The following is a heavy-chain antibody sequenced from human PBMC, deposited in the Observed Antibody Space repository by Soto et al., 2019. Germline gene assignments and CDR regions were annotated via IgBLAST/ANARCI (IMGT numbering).Heavy chain of an antibody. D-gene: IGHD1-1*01. V-gene: IGHV1-18*01. CDR2: ISAYNGNT. CDR1: GYTFTSYG. J-gene: IGHJ6*03. CDR3: ARIPGTGTYYYYYYMDV. Sequence: GASVKVSCKASGYTFTSYGISWVRQAPGQGLEWMGWISAYNGNTNYAQKLQGRVTMTTDTSTSTAYMELRSLRSDDTAVYYCARIPGTGTYYYYYYMDVWGKGTTVTLSS.